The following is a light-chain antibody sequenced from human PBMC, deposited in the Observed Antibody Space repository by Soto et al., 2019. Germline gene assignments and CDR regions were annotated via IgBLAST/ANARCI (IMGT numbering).Light chain of an antibody. CDR1: QSVSSSF. Sequence: EIARLSGKTSQSVSSSFLAWQQQTRGQAHRLLIPDACSRATGISDRFSGSGSGTDFTLTISRLEPEDLAVYYCQQYGGSPRTFGQGTKVDIK. V-gene: IGKV3-20*01. CDR3: QQYGGSPRT. CDR2: DAC. J-gene: IGKJ1*01.